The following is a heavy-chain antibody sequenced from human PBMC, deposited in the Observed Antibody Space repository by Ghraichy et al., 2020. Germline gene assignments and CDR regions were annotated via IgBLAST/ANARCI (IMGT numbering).Heavy chain of an antibody. CDR2: ISDTSRFT. Sequence: SCAASEFTFSDYYMSWIRQAPGKGLEWVSHISDTSRFTNYADSVEGRFSISSDTAKNSLSLQLNSLRVEDTAIYYCARVTRGYSYGPDAFDIWGQGTMVTVSS. CDR1: EFTFSDYY. J-gene: IGHJ3*02. CDR3: ARVTRGYSYGPDAFDI. D-gene: IGHD5-18*01. V-gene: IGHV3-11*05.